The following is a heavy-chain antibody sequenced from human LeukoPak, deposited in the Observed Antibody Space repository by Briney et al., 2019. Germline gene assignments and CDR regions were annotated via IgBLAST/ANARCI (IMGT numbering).Heavy chain of an antibody. J-gene: IGHJ5*02. CDR1: GFTFSDYY. D-gene: IGHD6-13*01. CDR2: ISSSGSTI. V-gene: IGHV3-11*01. Sequence: GGSLRLSCAASGFTFSDYYMSWIRQAPGKGLEWVSYISSSGSTIYYADSVKGRFTISRDNAKNSLYLQMNSLRAEDTAVYYCARDRAAASERNWFDPWGQGTLVSVSS. CDR3: ARDRAAASERNWFDP.